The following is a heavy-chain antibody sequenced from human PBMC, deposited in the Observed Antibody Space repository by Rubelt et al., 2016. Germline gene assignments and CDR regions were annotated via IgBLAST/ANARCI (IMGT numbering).Heavy chain of an antibody. V-gene: IGHV4-34*02. CDR2: INHSGST. J-gene: IGHJ4*02. D-gene: IGHD3-10*01. Sequence: QVQLQQWGAGLLKPSETLSLTCAVYGGSFSGYYWSWIRQTPGKGLDWIGEINHSGSTSYNPSLQRRVTISVDTSKNQFSLKLNSVTAAVTAIYFCAGGTYDSGSYCPLNYWGQGTPVTVSS. CDR3: AGGTYDSGSYCPLNY. CDR1: GGSFSGYY.